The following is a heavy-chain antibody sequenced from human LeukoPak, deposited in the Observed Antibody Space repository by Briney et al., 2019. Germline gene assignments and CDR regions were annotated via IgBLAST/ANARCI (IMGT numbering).Heavy chain of an antibody. CDR3: AREEVTLDY. D-gene: IGHD5-18*01. J-gene: IGHJ4*02. V-gene: IGHV4-59*01. CDR1: GGSISSYY. CDR2: IYYSGST. Sequence: PSGTLSLTCTVSGGSISSYYWSWIRQPPGKGLEWIGYIYYSGSTNYNPSLKSRVTISVDTSKNQFSLKLSSVTAADTAVYYCAREEVTLDYWGQGTLVTVSS.